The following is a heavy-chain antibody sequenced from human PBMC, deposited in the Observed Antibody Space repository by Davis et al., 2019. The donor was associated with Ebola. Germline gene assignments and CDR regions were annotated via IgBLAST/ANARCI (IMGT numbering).Heavy chain of an antibody. J-gene: IGHJ4*02. CDR3: TRRSIVATTDY. D-gene: IGHD5-12*01. V-gene: IGHV3-73*01. CDR2: IRSKANNYAT. Sequence: GESLKISCAASGFTFSGSAMHWVRQASGKGLEWVGRIRSKANNYATAYAASVKGRFTISRDDSKNTAYLQMNSLKTEDTAVYYCTRRSIVATTDYWGQGTLVTVSS. CDR1: GFTFSGSA.